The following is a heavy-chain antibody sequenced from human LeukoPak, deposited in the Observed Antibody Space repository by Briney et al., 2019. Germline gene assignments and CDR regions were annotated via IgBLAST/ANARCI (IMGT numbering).Heavy chain of an antibody. J-gene: IGHJ5*02. CDR2: ISVSGGST. CDR3: VREIGWFDP. CDR1: GFTFSSYA. Sequence: PGGSLRLSCAASGFTFSSYAMSWVRQAPGKGLEWVSVISVSGGSTYYADSVKGRFTISRDNSKNTLYLQMNSLTAEDTAVYYCVREIGWFDPWGQGTLVTVSS. V-gene: IGHV3-23*01.